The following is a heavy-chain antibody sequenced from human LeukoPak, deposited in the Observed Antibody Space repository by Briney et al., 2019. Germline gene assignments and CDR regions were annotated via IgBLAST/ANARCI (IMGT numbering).Heavy chain of an antibody. V-gene: IGHV3-33*08. J-gene: IGHJ4*02. Sequence: GGSLRLSCAASGFTFNTFGMHWVRQAPGQGLEWVAAIWFDGSVKHYSDAVKGRFTISRDNSLNTLYLQMNSLRAEDTAVYYCVRDGGVSGYDLLDYWGQGTLVTVSS. CDR3: VRDGGVSGYDLLDY. CDR2: IWFDGSVK. CDR1: GFTFNTFG. D-gene: IGHD5-12*01.